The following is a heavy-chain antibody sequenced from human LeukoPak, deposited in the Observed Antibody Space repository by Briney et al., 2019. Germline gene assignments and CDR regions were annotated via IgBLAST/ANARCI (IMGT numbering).Heavy chain of an antibody. V-gene: IGHV1-24*01. D-gene: IGHD3-3*01. CDR3: ATRTIFGVVGYEYYMDV. CDR1: GYTLTELS. Sequence: ASVKVSCKVSGYTLTELSMHWVRQAPGKGLEWMGGFDPEDGETIYAQKFQGRVSMTEDTSTDTAYMELSSLRSEDTAVYYCATRTIFGVVGYEYYMDVWGKGTTVTVSS. CDR2: FDPEDGET. J-gene: IGHJ6*03.